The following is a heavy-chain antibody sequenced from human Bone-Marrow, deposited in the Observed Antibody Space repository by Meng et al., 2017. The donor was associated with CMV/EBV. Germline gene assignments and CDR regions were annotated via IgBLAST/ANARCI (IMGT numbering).Heavy chain of an antibody. V-gene: IGHV3-7*01. D-gene: IGHD3-3*01. CDR2: IKQDGSEK. Sequence: GGSLRLSCAASGFTFSSYWMSWVRQAPGKGLEWVANIKQDGSEKYYVDSVKGRFTISRDNAKNSLYLQMNSLRAEDTAVYYCARVKAIFRYSGMDVWGQGTTVTFSS. CDR3: ARVKAIFRYSGMDV. J-gene: IGHJ6*02. CDR1: GFTFSSYW.